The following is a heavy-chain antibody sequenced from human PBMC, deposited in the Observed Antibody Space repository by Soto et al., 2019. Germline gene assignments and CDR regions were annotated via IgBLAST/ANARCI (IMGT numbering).Heavy chain of an antibody. Sequence: DVRLVESGGGLVQPGGSLRLSCAASGFTFSSFWMTWVRQAPGKGLEWVANIKEDGSEKKYVDSVKGPFTISRDNGQKSLFLEMNTLSVEDPAVSYCARDRDSSGYVIFDCWGQGTL. D-gene: IGHD3-22*01. CDR3: ARDRDSSGYVIFDC. CDR2: IKEDGSEK. J-gene: IGHJ4*02. CDR1: GFTFSSFW. V-gene: IGHV3-7*01.